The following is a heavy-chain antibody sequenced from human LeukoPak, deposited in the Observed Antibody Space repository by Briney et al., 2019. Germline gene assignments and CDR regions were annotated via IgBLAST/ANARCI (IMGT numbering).Heavy chain of an antibody. J-gene: IGHJ1*01. D-gene: IGHD2-2*01. CDR1: GYTFTTYS. V-gene: IGHV1-18*01. CDR3: ATATQPRGYFLH. CDR2: ISVNNGGT. Sequence: ASVKISCKASGYTFTTYSLAWVRQAPGQSLEWMGWISVNNGGTNYAQSFQDRVTLTRDTSTNTAYLELRSLRSDDTAIIYCATATQPRGYFLHWGQGTLVTVSS.